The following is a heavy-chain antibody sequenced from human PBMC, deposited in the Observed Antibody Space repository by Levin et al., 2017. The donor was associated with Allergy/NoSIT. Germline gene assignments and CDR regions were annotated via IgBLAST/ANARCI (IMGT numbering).Heavy chain of an antibody. CDR1: GDSISSYH. Sequence: SETLSLTCTVSGDSISSYHWSWIRQPPGKGLEWIGHIYYRGSTNLNPSLKSRVTISLDTSKNQFSLKMNSVTAAVTAVYYCARHVYSDGSPFDSWGQGTLVTVSS. CDR3: ARHVYSDGSPFDS. J-gene: IGHJ4*02. CDR2: IYYRGST. V-gene: IGHV4-59*08. D-gene: IGHD5-18*01.